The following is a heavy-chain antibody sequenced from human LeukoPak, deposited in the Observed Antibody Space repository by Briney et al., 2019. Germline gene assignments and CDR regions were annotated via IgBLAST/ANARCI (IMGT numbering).Heavy chain of an antibody. Sequence: SETLSLTCTVSGGSIISSSYCWGWVRQPPGRGLEWIASMCSSGSTYYNPSLSSRVTISIDTSNNQFSLKLISVTATDTAVYYCARADFWSGLFDYWGLGTLVTGSS. CDR3: ARADFWSGLFDY. J-gene: IGHJ4*02. CDR2: MCSSGST. D-gene: IGHD3-3*01. CDR1: GGSIISSSYC. V-gene: IGHV4-39*01.